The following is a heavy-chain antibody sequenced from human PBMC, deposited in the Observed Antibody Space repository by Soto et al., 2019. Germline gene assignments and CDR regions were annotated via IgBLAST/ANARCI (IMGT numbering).Heavy chain of an antibody. CDR1: GDSITSSSYY. Sequence: PSETLSLTCTVSGDSITSSSYYWGWIRQPPGKGLEWIGSTYYSVTAYYNPSLKSRVSISVDTSKTQLSLKLPSVTAADTALYYCTRQATARYRDYSFELWGQGTLVTVSS. J-gene: IGHJ4*02. CDR3: TRQATARYRDYSFEL. V-gene: IGHV4-39*01. D-gene: IGHD4-17*01. CDR2: TYYSVTA.